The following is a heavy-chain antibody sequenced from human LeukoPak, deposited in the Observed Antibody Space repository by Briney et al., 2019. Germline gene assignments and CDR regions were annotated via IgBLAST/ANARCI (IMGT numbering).Heavy chain of an antibody. CDR1: GFTFSSYA. J-gene: IGHJ4*02. Sequence: PGGSLRLSCAASGFTFSSYAMHWVRQAPGKGREYVSAISSNGGSTYYANSGKGRFTISRDNSKNTLYLQMGRLRAEDMAVYYCARDGSGYSSGWYGVGYWGQGTLVTVSS. CDR3: ARDGSGYSSGWYGVGY. D-gene: IGHD6-19*01. V-gene: IGHV3-64*01. CDR2: ISSNGGST.